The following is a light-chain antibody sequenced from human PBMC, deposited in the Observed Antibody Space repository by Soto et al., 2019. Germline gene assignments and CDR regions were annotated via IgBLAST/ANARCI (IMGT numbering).Light chain of an antibody. V-gene: IGKV3-20*01. CDR2: VAS. Sequence: EIVLTQSPGTLSLSPGERATLSCRASQSVSRSYLAWYQQKLGQPPRLLIYVASNRATGIPDRFSGSGSGTDFTLTIGRLEPEDFAVYYCQQYDTSPPTFGGGTKVEIK. CDR1: QSVSRSY. J-gene: IGKJ4*01. CDR3: QQYDTSPPT.